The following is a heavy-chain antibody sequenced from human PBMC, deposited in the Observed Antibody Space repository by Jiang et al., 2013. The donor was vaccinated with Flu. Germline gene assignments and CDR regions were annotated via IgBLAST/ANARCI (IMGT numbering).Heavy chain of an antibody. CDR3: TRDLVRDIILIPATYFDY. J-gene: IGHJ4*02. CDR2: IRNKLYRGTT. V-gene: IGHV3-49*03. Sequence: VQLVESGGGLVQPGRSLRLSCTASGFSFGDYAVSWLRQAPGKGLEWVGFIRNKLYRGTTDYAASVKGRFTISRDDSKSIAYLQMSSLKTEDTAVYYCTRDLVRDIILIPATYFDYWGQGALVTVS. CDR1: GFSFGDYA. D-gene: IGHD2-2*01.